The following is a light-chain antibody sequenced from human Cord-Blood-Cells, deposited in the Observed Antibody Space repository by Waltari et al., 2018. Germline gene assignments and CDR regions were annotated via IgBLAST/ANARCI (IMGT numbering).Light chain of an antibody. CDR2: EVS. CDR3: SSYTSSSTLV. J-gene: IGLJ2*01. V-gene: IGLV2-14*01. Sequence: QSALTQPASASGSPGQSITISCTVTSSDVGGYNYVSRYQQHPGKAPKLMIYEVSNRPSGVSNRFSGSKSGNTASLTISGLQAEDEADYYCSSYTSSSTLVFGGGTKLTVL. CDR1: SSDVGGYNY.